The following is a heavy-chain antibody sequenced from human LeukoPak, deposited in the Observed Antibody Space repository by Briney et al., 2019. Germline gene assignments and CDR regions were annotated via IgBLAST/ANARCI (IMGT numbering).Heavy chain of an antibody. CDR1: GFTFSNYA. V-gene: IGHV3-23*01. CDR3: AKILFGVVLSGADY. CDR2: ISNSGGNT. J-gene: IGHJ4*02. D-gene: IGHD3-3*01. Sequence: GGSLRLSCAASGFTFSNYAMSWVRQAPGKGLEWVSSISNSGGNTYYADSVKGRFTISRDNSKNALFLQMNSLRAEDTAVYYCAKILFGVVLSGADYWGQGTLVTVSS.